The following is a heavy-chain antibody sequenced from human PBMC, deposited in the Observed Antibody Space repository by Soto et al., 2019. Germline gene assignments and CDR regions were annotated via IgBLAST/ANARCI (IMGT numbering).Heavy chain of an antibody. V-gene: IGHV6-1*01. CDR2: TYYRSKWYN. CDR1: GDSVSSNSAA. D-gene: IGHD6-19*01. Sequence: SHTLSLTCAISGDSVSSNSAALNFIMRSPSRGLEWLGRTYYRSKWYNDYAVSVKSRITINPDTSKNQFSLQLNSVTPEDTAVYYCARGESISVAWFDYWGQGTLVTVSS. J-gene: IGHJ4*02. CDR3: ARGESISVAWFDY.